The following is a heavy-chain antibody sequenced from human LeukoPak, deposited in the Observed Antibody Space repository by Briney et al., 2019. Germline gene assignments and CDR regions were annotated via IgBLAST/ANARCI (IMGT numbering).Heavy chain of an antibody. D-gene: IGHD6-19*01. CDR2: ISYDGSNK. J-gene: IGHJ5*02. Sequence: GRSLRPSCAASGFTFSSYGMHWVRQAPGKGLEWVAVISYDGSNKYYADSVKGRFTISRDNSKNTLYLQMNSLRAEDTAVYYCAKDDVPMYSSGRFDPWGQGTLVTVSS. V-gene: IGHV3-30*18. CDR1: GFTFSSYG. CDR3: AKDDVPMYSSGRFDP.